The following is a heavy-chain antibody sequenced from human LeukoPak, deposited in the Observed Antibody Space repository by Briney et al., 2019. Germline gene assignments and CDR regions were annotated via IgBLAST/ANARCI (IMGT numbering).Heavy chain of an antibody. J-gene: IGHJ4*02. D-gene: IGHD3-22*01. CDR3: ARDGDYYYDSSGYPIVY. CDR2: IYYSGST. V-gene: IGHV4-31*03. CDR1: GGSISSGGYY. Sequence: SETLSLTCTVSGGSISSGGYYWSWIRQHPGKGLEWIGYIYYSGSTYYNPSLKSRVTISVDTSKNQFSLKLSSVTAADTAVYYCARDGDYYYDSSGYPIVYWGQGTLVTVSS.